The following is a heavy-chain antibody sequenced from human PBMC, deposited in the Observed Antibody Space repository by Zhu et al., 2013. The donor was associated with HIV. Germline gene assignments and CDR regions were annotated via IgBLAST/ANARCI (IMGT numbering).Heavy chain of an antibody. J-gene: IGHJ4*02. Sequence: VQSGPEVRRPGASVKVSCKASGYNIKNHGFNWVRQAPGQGLEWMGWISGYNGDTNYAQNFQGRVTLTRDTSLSTAYIDLRSLTSDDTAVYYCASLGYCTSDRCYPSGDFDYWGQGTLVTVSS. CDR1: GYNIKNHG. CDR3: ASLGYCTSDRCYPSGDFDY. V-gene: IGHV1-18*01. D-gene: IGHD2-2*01. CDR2: ISGYNGDT.